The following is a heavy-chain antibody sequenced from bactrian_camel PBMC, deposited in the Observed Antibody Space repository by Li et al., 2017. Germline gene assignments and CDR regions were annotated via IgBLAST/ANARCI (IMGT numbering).Heavy chain of an antibody. V-gene: IGHV3S63*01. D-gene: IGHD5*01. Sequence: HVQLVESGGGSVQAGGSPRLACAPSGYTCMGWFRQAPGKEREGVAIIADGGGSTWYADSVKGRFTISKDNAKNTLYLQMNSLKPEDTAMYYCAAARSGTRCFSKYDYVYWGQGTQVTVS. J-gene: IGHJ4*01. CDR1: GYTC. CDR2: IADGGGST. CDR3: AAARSGTRCFSKYDYVY.